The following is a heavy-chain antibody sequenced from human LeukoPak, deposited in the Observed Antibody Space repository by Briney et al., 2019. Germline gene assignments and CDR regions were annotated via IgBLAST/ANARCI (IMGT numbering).Heavy chain of an antibody. D-gene: IGHD5-24*01. CDR3: ASELDGYNSKPLDY. CDR1: GDSVSTNSVA. J-gene: IGHJ4*02. Sequence: SQTLSLTCAISGDSVSTNSVAWNWIRQSPSRGLEWLGRTYYRSKWYNDYAGSVKSRITINPDTSKNQFSLQLKSVTPEDTAVYYCASELDGYNSKPLDYWGQGTLVTVSS. CDR2: TYYRSKWYN. V-gene: IGHV6-1*01.